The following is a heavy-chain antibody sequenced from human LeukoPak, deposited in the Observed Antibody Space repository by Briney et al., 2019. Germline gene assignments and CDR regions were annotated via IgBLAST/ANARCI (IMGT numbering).Heavy chain of an antibody. CDR3: ARDREDIVVVVAATGGYNWFDP. D-gene: IGHD2-15*01. CDR1: GGTFSSYA. CDR2: ISAYNGNT. V-gene: IGHV1-18*01. J-gene: IGHJ5*02. Sequence: GASVKVSCKASGGTFSSYAISWVRQAPGQGLEWMGWISAYNGNTNYAQKLQGRVTMTTDTSTSTAYMELRSLRSDDTAVYYCARDREDIVVVVAATGGYNWFDPWGQGTLVTVSS.